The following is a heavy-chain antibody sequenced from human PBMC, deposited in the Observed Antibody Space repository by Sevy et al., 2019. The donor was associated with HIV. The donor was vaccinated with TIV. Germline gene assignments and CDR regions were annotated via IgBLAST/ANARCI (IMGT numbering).Heavy chain of an antibody. CDR2: VSYDGSSK. CDR1: GFTVRNFG. J-gene: IGHJ6*02. CDR3: ARGGSGDYYYYGVDV. V-gene: IGHV3-30*03. D-gene: IGHD3-10*01. Sequence: GGSLRLSCVGSGFTVRNFGVHWLRQAPGKGLEWLSVVSYDGSSKYYVDSVKGRFIVSRDNSKNTLYLQMNSLRTEDTAVYYCARGGSGDYYYYGVDVWGQGTTVTVS.